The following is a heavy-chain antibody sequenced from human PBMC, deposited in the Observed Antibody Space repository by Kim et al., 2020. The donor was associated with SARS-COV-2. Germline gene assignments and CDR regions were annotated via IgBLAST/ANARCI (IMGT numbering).Heavy chain of an antibody. D-gene: IGHD6-13*01. J-gene: IGHJ4*02. V-gene: IGHV4-39*07. Sequence: YYTPSLESRDTTSLDTSSNQFSLSLSSVTGADTAVYYCARVHTSSWEIDYWGQGTLVTVSS. CDR3: ARVHTSSWEIDY.